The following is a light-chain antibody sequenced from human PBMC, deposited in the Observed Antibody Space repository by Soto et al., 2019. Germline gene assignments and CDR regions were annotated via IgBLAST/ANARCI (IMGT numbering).Light chain of an antibody. V-gene: IGKV1-12*01. CDR3: QQANRFPLT. J-gene: IGKJ4*01. CDR2: AAS. CDR1: QGITNW. Sequence: DLQMTQSPSSVSASVGDRVTITCRASQGITNWLAWYQQKPGKAPKLLIYAASGLPSGVPSRFSGSGSGTDFTLTISSLQPDDFATYYCQQANRFPLTFGGGTKVEIK.